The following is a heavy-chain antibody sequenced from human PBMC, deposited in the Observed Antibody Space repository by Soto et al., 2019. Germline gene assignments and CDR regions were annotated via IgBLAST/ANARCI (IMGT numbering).Heavy chain of an antibody. D-gene: IGHD2-21*01. V-gene: IGHV3-23*01. CDR1: GFSFSSFA. CDR3: EEFAVLMTTAGRWCNWFDP. CDR2: IRGTAT. J-gene: IGHJ5*02. Sequence: EVQLLESGGTLVQPGASLRLSCEVSGFSFSSFAMNWFRQAPGEGLELVSSIRGTATSYADSVKGRFTISRDNSKNTVYLQMNTLRGEDKAVYYWEEFAVLMTTAGRWCNWFDPWGQGTLVIVSS.